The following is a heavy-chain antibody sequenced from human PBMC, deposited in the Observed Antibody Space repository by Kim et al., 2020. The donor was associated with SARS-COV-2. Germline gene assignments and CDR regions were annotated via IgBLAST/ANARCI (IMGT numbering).Heavy chain of an antibody. J-gene: IGHJ6*01. CDR1: GFTFSSYG. Sequence: GGSLRLSCAASGFTFSSYGMHWVRQAPGKGLEWVAVISYDGSNKYYADSVKGRFTISRDNSKNTLYLQMNSLRAEDTAVYYCAKDLVYYDILTVYFWHASTPYYYYGMDVWGHGTTVTVSS. CDR3: AKDLVYYDILTVYFWHASTPYYYYGMDV. D-gene: IGHD3-9*01. V-gene: IGHV3-30*18. CDR2: ISYDGSNK.